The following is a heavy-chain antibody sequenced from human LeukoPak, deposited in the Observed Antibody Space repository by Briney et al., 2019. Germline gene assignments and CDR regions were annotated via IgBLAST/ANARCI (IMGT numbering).Heavy chain of an antibody. CDR2: INHSGST. V-gene: IGHV4-34*01. D-gene: IGHD5-24*01. Sequence: SETLSLTCVVYGGSFSGCYWSWIRQPPGKGLEWIGEINHSGSTNYDPSLKSRVTISVDTSKNQFSLKLSSVTAADTAVYYCARVGDGYNYYFDYWGQGTLVTVSS. CDR3: ARVGDGYNYYFDY. CDR1: GGSFSGCY. J-gene: IGHJ4*02.